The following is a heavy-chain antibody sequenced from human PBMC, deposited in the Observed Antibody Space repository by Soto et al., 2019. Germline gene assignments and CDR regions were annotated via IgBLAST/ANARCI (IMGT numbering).Heavy chain of an antibody. Sequence: PSETLSLTCAVYGGSFSGYYWSWIRQPPGKGLEWIGEINHSGSTNYNPSLKSRVTISVDTSKNQFSLKLSSVTAADTAVYYCARGRGCSSTSCYFRLYYYYMDVWGKGTTVTVSS. CDR1: GGSFSGYY. CDR2: INHSGST. V-gene: IGHV4-34*01. J-gene: IGHJ6*03. D-gene: IGHD2-2*01. CDR3: ARGRGCSSTSCYFRLYYYYMDV.